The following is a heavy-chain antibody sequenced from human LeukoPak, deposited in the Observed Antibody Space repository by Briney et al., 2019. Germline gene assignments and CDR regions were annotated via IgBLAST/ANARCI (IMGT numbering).Heavy chain of an antibody. CDR3: ARDSGYSSGWYQPYYYYYYHMDV. CDR2: ISSSSSYI. CDR1: GFTFSSYS. Sequence: GGSLRLSCAASGFTFSSYSLNWVRQAPGKGLEWVSSISSSSSYIYYADSVKGRFTISRDNAKNSLYLQMNSLRAEDTAVYYCARDSGYSSGWYQPYYYYYYHMDVWGKGTTVTVSS. D-gene: IGHD6-19*01. V-gene: IGHV3-21*01. J-gene: IGHJ6*03.